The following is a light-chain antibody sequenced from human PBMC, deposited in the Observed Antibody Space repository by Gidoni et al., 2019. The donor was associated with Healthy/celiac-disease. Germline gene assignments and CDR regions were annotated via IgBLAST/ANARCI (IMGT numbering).Light chain of an antibody. CDR3: HQSYSTQWA. V-gene: IGKV1-39*01. Sequence: DIQMTQSPSSMSASVGDRVTITCLASQSISSYLNWYQQKPGKAPKLLIYAATSLQSGGTSRFSGSVLGTDFTLTICSLQPEDFATYYCHQSYSTQWAFGQWTKVEIK. J-gene: IGKJ1*01. CDR1: QSISSY. CDR2: AAT.